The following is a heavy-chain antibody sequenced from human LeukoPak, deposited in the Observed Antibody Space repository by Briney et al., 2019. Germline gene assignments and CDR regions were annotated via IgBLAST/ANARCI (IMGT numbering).Heavy chain of an antibody. CDR3: AIAWIQLWLRFDY. CDR1: GGTFSSYA. CDR2: IIPILGIA. D-gene: IGHD5-18*01. V-gene: IGHV1-69*04. Sequence: VASVKVSCKASGGTFSSYAISWVRQAPGQGLEWMGRIIPILGIANYAQKFQGRVTITADKPTSTAYMELSSLRSEDTAVYYCAIAWIQLWLRFDYWGQGTLVTVSS. J-gene: IGHJ4*02.